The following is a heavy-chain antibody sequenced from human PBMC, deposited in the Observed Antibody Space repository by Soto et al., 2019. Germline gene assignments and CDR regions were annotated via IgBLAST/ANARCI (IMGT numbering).Heavy chain of an antibody. CDR1: GFTFSSYA. CDR2: ISVSGGNT. D-gene: IGHD3-22*01. Sequence: PGGSLRLSCAVSGFTFSSYAMSWVRQAPGKGLEWDSTISVSGGNTYYADSVKGRFTISRDNSKNTLYLQMNSLRAEDTAVYYCATDISGYYPSWFDPWGQGTLVTVSS. V-gene: IGHV3-23*01. CDR3: ATDISGYYPSWFDP. J-gene: IGHJ5*02.